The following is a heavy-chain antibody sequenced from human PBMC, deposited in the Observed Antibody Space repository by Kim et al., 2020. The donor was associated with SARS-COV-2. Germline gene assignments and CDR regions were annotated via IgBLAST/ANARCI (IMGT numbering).Heavy chain of an antibody. Sequence: GGSLRLSCAASGFTLDFYAMHWVRQAPGRGLEWLSVTWHDGDYTYYADSVKGRFTLSKDISKNTVDLQMNRLRPEDTAVYFCARERTSFYGDVDLWGQGIQVSVSS. V-gene: IGHV3-33*01. CDR3: ARERTSFYGDVDL. D-gene: IGHD4-17*01. CDR2: TWHDGDYT. J-gene: IGHJ4*02. CDR1: GFTLDFYA.